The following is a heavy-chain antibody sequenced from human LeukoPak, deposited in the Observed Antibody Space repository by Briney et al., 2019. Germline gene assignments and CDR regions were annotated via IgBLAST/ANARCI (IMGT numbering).Heavy chain of an antibody. CDR2: XXYSGST. Sequence: PSETLSLTCTVSGGSISSYYWSWIRQPPGKGLXXXXXXXYSGSTNYNXSXKXXXTXSVXTSKNQFSLKLSSVTAADTAVYYCARDVPVLGIAPHWYFDLWGRGTLVTVSS. CDR3: ARDVPVLGIAPHWYFDL. CDR1: GGSISSYY. D-gene: IGHD7-27*01. J-gene: IGHJ2*01. V-gene: IGHV4-59*01.